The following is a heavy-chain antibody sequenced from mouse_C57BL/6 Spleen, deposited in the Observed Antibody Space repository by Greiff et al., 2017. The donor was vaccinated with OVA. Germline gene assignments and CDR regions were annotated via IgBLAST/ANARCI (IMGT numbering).Heavy chain of an antibody. Sequence: VKLQQSGAELVKPGASVKISCKASGYAFSSYWMNWVKQRPGKGLEWIGHINPGDGDTNYNGKFKGKATLTADKSSSTAYMQLSSLTSEDSAVYFCAREGITTVDDWGQGTTLTVSS. CDR2: INPGDGDT. CDR1: GYAFSSYW. J-gene: IGHJ2*01. D-gene: IGHD1-1*01. V-gene: IGHV1-80*01. CDR3: AREGITTVDD.